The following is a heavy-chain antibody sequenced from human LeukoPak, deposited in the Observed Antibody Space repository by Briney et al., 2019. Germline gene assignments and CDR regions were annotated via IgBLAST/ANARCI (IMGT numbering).Heavy chain of an antibody. J-gene: IGHJ2*01. CDR1: GGSISSGGYS. Sequence: SETLSLTCAVSGGSISSGGYSWSWIQQPPGKGLEWIGYIYHSGSTYYNPSLKSRVTVSLDTSNNQFSLELRSVTAADTAVYFCARHINNIAGEWYFDLWGRGTLVTVSS. CDR2: IYHSGST. CDR3: ARHINNIAGEWYFDL. V-gene: IGHV4-30-2*01. D-gene: IGHD1-26*01.